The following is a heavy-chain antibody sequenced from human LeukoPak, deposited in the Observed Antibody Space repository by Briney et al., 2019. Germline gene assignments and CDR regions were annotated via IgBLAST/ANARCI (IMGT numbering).Heavy chain of an antibody. J-gene: IGHJ2*01. CDR3: AREAAGYSSGWYGY. V-gene: IGHV3-7*01. D-gene: IGHD6-19*01. CDR1: GFTFSSYW. Sequence: GGSLRLSCAASGFTFSSYWMSWVRQAPGKGLEWVANIKQDGSEKYYVDSVKGRFTISRDNAKNSLYLQMNSLRAEDTAVYYCAREAAGYSSGWYGYWGRGTLVTVSS. CDR2: IKQDGSEK.